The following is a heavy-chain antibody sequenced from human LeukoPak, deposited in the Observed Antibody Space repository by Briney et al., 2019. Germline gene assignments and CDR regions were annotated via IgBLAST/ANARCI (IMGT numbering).Heavy chain of an antibody. V-gene: IGHV3-30*18. D-gene: IGHD3-9*01. Sequence: GGSLSLSCAASGFTFSSYGMHWVRQAPGKGLEWVAVISYDGSNKYYADSVKGRFTISRDNSKNTLYLQMNSLRAEDTAVYYCAKDPASYDILTGYMLYWGQGTLVTVSS. CDR2: ISYDGSNK. J-gene: IGHJ4*02. CDR1: GFTFSSYG. CDR3: AKDPASYDILTGYMLY.